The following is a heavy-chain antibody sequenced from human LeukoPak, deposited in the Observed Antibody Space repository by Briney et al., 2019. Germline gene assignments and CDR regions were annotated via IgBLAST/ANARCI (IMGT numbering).Heavy chain of an antibody. CDR3: AAASDILTGYPFDY. CDR2: IYYSGSP. V-gene: IGHV4-59*02. CDR1: GGSVSNYY. D-gene: IGHD3-9*01. Sequence: SETLSLTCTVSGGSVSNYYWSWLRQPPGKALEWIGCIYYSGSPNYNPSLKSRVTISIDTSKNQFSLRLSSVTAADTAVCYCAAASDILTGYPFDYWGQGTLVTVSS. J-gene: IGHJ4*02.